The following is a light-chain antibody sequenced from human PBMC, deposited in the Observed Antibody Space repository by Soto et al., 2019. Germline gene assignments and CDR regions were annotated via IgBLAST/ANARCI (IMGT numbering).Light chain of an antibody. V-gene: IGLV2-14*01. J-gene: IGLJ1*01. CDR3: SSYTSSGTYV. CDR1: SSDVGGYNY. Sequence: QSALTQPASVSGSPGQSITISCTGTSSDVGGYNYVSWYQHHPGNAPKLMIYEVSNRPSGVSNRFSGSKSGNTASLTISGLQAEDDADYYCSSYTSSGTYVFGTGTKLTVL. CDR2: EVS.